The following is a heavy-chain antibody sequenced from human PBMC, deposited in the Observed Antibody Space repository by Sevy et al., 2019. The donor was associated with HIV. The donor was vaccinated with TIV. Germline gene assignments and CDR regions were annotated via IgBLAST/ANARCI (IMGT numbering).Heavy chain of an antibody. D-gene: IGHD6-13*01. V-gene: IGHV3-30*18. CDR2: ISYDGSNK. CDR1: GFTFSSYG. J-gene: IGHJ4*02. CDR3: AKDRGGRGAAGLDY. Sequence: GGSLRLSCAASGFTFSSYGMHWVRQAPGKGLEWVAVISYDGSNKYYADSVKGRFTISRDNSKNTLYLQMNSLGAEDTAVYYCAKDRGGRGAAGLDYWGQGTLVTVSS.